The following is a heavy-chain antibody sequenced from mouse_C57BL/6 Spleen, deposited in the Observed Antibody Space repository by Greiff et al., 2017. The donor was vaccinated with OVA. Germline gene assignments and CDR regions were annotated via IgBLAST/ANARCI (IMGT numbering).Heavy chain of an antibody. CDR2: IDPSDNYT. CDR3: AKVGTSMDY. Sequence: QVQLQQPGAELVRPGTSVKLSCKASGYTFTSYWMHWVKQRPGQGLEWIGVIDPSDNYTNYNQKFKGKATLTVDTSSSTAYMQLSSLTSEDSAVYYCAKVGTSMDYWGQGTSVTVSS. CDR1: GYTFTSYW. J-gene: IGHJ4*01. D-gene: IGHD1-3*01. V-gene: IGHV1-59*01.